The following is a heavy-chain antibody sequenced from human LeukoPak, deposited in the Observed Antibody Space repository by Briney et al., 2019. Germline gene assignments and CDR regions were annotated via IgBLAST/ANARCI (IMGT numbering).Heavy chain of an antibody. V-gene: IGHV4-59*08. D-gene: IGHD6-13*01. CDR1: GGSISSYY. J-gene: IGHJ4*02. CDR3: ARHGAGYSSSWYSY. CDR2: IYYSGST. Sequence: SETLSLTCTVSGGSISSYYRSWIRQPPGKGLEWIGHIYYSGSTNYNPSLKSRVTISVDTSKNQFSLKLSSVTAADTAVYYCARHGAGYSSSWYSYWGQGTLVTVSS.